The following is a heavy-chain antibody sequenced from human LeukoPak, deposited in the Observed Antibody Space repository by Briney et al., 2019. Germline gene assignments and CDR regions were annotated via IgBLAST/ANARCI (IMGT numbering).Heavy chain of an antibody. D-gene: IGHD2-2*01. CDR1: GYTFTGYY. Sequence: ASVKVSCKASGYTFTGYYMHWVRQAPGQGLEWMGWINPNSGGTNYAQKFQGRVTMTTDTSTSTAYMELRSLRSDDTAVYYCARDFGDIVVVPAAVYWGQGTLVTVSS. J-gene: IGHJ4*02. CDR3: ARDFGDIVVVPAAVY. V-gene: IGHV1-2*02. CDR2: INPNSGGT.